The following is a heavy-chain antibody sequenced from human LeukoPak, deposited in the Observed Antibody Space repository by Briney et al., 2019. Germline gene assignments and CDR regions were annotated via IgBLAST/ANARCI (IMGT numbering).Heavy chain of an antibody. CDR2: VSGSGRST. D-gene: IGHD3-22*01. V-gene: IGHV3-23*01. CDR1: GLTFSTYA. Sequence: GGSLRPSCAASGLTFSTYAMSWVRQAPGKGLEWVSGVSGSGRSTYYADSVKGRFTISRDNSKNTLYLQMNSLSPKDTAVYYCAKDQTPPYYYDSSGYLGYWGQGTLVTVSS. CDR3: AKDQTPPYYYDSSGYLGY. J-gene: IGHJ4*02.